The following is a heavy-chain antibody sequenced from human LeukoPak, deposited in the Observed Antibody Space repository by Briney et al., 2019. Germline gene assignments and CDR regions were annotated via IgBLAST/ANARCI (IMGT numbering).Heavy chain of an antibody. CDR1: GFTFSNYW. D-gene: IGHD3-3*01. CDR3: ARDGGITIFGVVSDAFDI. J-gene: IGHJ3*02. CDR2: ISSSSSYI. Sequence: GGSLRLSCAASGFTFSNYWMSWVRQAPGKGLEWVSSISSSSSYIYYADSVKGRFTISRDNAKNSLYLQMNSLRAEDTAVYYCARDGGITIFGVVSDAFDIWGQGTMVTVSS. V-gene: IGHV3-21*01.